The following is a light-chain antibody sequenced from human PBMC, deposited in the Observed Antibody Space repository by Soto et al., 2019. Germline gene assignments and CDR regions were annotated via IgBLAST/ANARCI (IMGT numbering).Light chain of an antibody. J-gene: IGKJ1*01. CDR2: AAS. CDR3: QEYNSAPVA. V-gene: IGKV1-27*01. Sequence: DIQMTQSPSSLSASVGDRVTITCRASQDIKSYLAWYQQGPGKVPKLLISAASKLQSGVPSRFSGTGSGTDFTLTISSLQTEDIATYYCQEYNSAPVAFGQGNKVEIK. CDR1: QDIKSY.